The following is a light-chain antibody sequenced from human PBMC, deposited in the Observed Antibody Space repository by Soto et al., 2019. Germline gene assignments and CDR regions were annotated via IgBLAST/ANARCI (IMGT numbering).Light chain of an antibody. CDR2: GAS. Sequence: EIVLTQSPGILSLSPGERATLSCSASQSVSSSYLAWYQQKPGQAPSLLIYGASNRATGIPDRFSASGSKTNFTLTISRLEPEDCAVYYGQKYGSSAPYTFGQGTKLEIK. CDR3: QKYGSSAPYT. V-gene: IGKV3-20*01. J-gene: IGKJ2*01. CDR1: QSVSSSY.